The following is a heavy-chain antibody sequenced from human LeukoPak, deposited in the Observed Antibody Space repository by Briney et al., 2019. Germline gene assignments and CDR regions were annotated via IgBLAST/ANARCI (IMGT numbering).Heavy chain of an antibody. CDR2: ISGSGGST. CDR1: GFTFSSYG. J-gene: IGHJ6*03. D-gene: IGHD3-9*01. CDR3: AKEGYDILTGYYNVVYYYYMDV. Sequence: GGSLRLSCAASGFTFSSYGMSWVRQAPGKGLEWVSAISGSGGSTYYADSVKGRFTISRDNSKNTLYLQMNSLRAENTAVYYCAKEGYDILTGYYNVVYYYYMDVWGKGTTVTISS. V-gene: IGHV3-23*01.